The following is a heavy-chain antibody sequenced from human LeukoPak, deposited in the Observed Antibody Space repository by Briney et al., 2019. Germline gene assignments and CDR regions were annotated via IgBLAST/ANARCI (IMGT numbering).Heavy chain of an antibody. D-gene: IGHD2-2*01. V-gene: IGHV1-18*01. CDR1: GYTFTSYG. J-gene: IGHJ4*02. CDR3: AAEGGMPTDY. Sequence: GSSVKVSCKASGYTFTSYGIGWVRQAPGHGLEWMGWISAYNGNTNYAQKLQGRVTMTTDTSTSTAYMELRSLRSDDTAVYYCAAEGGMPTDYWGQGTLVTVSS. CDR2: ISAYNGNT.